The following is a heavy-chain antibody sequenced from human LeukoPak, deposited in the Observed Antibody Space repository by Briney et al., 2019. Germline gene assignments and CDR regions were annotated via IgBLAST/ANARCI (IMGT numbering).Heavy chain of an antibody. CDR2: IYHSGNT. CDR1: GGSISSYY. V-gene: IGHV4-59*01. Sequence: KTSETLSLTCTVSGGSISSYYWSWIRQPPGKGLEWIGYIYHSGNTYYNPSLKSRVTISIHNSKNQFSLTVNSVTAADTAVYYCARDRNYYDSSGPPYYYSALDVWGQGTTVTVSS. CDR3: ARDRNYYDSSGPPYYYSALDV. J-gene: IGHJ6*02. D-gene: IGHD3-22*01.